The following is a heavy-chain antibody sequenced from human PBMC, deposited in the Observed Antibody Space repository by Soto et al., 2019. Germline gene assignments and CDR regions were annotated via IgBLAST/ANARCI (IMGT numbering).Heavy chain of an antibody. Sequence: QVQLVESGGGAVQPGESLRLSCVASGFDFTYDAMHWVRQAPGKVLASVAVMSSDGSKIHHTDSVKGRFTISRDNSKNTLYLQMNSLRKEDTAVYFCAKDEGVGGTLGLFDYWGQGTLVSVSS. CDR3: AKDEGVGGTLGLFDY. CDR1: GFDFTYDA. D-gene: IGHD1-26*01. CDR2: MSSDGSKI. J-gene: IGHJ4*02. V-gene: IGHV3-30*18.